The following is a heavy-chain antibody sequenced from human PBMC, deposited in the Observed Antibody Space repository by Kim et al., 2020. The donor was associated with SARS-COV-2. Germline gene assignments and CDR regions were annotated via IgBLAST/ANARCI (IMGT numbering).Heavy chain of an antibody. J-gene: IGHJ4*02. CDR1: GFTLSAHA. D-gene: IGHD1-1*01. Sequence: GGSLRLSCAASGFTLSAHAMSWVRQAPGKGLEWVSGISGSGGSTDYADSVKGRFTISRDNSRNTLYLQMNSLRAEDTAVYYCAKYRAGAWTFDYWGQGTLVTVSS. V-gene: IGHV3-23*01. CDR3: AKYRAGAWTFDY. CDR2: ISGSGGST.